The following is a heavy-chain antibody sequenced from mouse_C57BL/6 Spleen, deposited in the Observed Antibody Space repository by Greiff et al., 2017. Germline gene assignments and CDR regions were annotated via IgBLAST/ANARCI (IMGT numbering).Heavy chain of an antibody. V-gene: IGHV1-82*01. D-gene: IGHD2-12*01. CDR2: IYPGDGDT. Sequence: QVQLQQSGPELVKPGASVKISCKASGYAFSSSWMNWVKQRPGKGLEWIGRIYPGDGDTNYNGKFKGKATLTADKSSSTAYMQLSSLTSEDSAVYFCARGEDSYSSYAMDYWGQGTSVTVSS. J-gene: IGHJ4*01. CDR1: GYAFSSSW. CDR3: ARGEDSYSSYAMDY.